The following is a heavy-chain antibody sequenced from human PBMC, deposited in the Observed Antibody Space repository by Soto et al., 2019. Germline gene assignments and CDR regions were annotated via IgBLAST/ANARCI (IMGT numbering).Heavy chain of an antibody. J-gene: IGHJ4*02. CDR3: ARLRRTNYGGNSDY. CDR1: GGSISSSSYY. CDR2: IYYSGST. Sequence: QLQLQESGPGLVKPSETLSLTCTVSGGSISSSSYYWGWIRQPPGKGLEWIGSIYYSGSTYYNPSLKSRFTISVDTSKNQFSLKLSSVTAANTAVYYCARLRRTNYGGNSDYWGQGTLVTVSS. D-gene: IGHD4-17*01. V-gene: IGHV4-39*01.